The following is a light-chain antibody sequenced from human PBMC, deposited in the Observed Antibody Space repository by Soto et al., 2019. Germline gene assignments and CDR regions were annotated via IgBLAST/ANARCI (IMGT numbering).Light chain of an antibody. V-gene: IGLV1-51*01. Sequence: QSVLTQPPSVSAAPGQKVTISCSGSSSNIGNNYVSWYQQLPGTAHKLLIYDNNKRPSGIPDRFSASKSDTSATLGITGLQTGDEADYYCATWDSRLSAVGFGGGTKVTVL. CDR1: SSNIGNNY. CDR2: DNN. CDR3: ATWDSRLSAVG. J-gene: IGLJ2*01.